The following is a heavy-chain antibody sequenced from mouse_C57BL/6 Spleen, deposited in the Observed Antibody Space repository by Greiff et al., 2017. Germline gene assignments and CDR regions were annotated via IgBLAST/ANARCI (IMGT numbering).Heavy chain of an antibody. CDR3: ARQCGYPAFDY. D-gene: IGHD2-2*01. V-gene: IGHV1-53*01. CDR1: GYTFTSYW. J-gene: IGHJ2*01. CDR2: LNPTNGGT. Sequence: QVQLKQSGAELVKPGASVKLSCKASGYTFTSYWMHWVKQRPGQGLEWIGNLNPTNGGTNYNQKFKSKATMTVDKSSSTAYMQLSSLTSEDSAVYYCARQCGYPAFDYWGQGTTVTVSS.